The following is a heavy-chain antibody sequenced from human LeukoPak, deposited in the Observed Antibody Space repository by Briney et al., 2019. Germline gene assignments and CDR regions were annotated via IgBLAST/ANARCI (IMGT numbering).Heavy chain of an antibody. D-gene: IGHD3-22*01. CDR2: ISSSGSTI. CDR3: ARDLEYYYDSGQVRWFDP. Sequence: PGGSLRLSCAASGFTLSDYYVSWIRQAPGKGLEWVSYISSSGSTIYYADSVKGRFTISRDNAKNSLYLQMDSLRAEDTAVYYCARDLEYYYDSGQVRWFDPWGQGTLVTVSS. V-gene: IGHV3-11*01. CDR1: GFTLSDYY. J-gene: IGHJ5*02.